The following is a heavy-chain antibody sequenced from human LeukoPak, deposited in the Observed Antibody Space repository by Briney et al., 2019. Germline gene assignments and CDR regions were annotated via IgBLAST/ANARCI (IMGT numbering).Heavy chain of an antibody. CDR1: GFTFGDYA. V-gene: IGHV3-23*01. CDR2: ISGSGSRT. Sequence: GGSLRLSCTASGFTFGDYAMTWVRQAPGKGLEWVSGISGSGSRTDYADSVKGRFTISRDNAKNTLYLQMNSLRAEDTAAYYCAKGSREWELLDAFDIWGQGTMVTVSS. D-gene: IGHD1-26*01. J-gene: IGHJ3*02. CDR3: AKGSREWELLDAFDI.